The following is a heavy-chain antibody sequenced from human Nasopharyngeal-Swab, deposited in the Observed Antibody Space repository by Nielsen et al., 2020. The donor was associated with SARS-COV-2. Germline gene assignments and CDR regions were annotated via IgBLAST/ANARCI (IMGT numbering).Heavy chain of an antibody. CDR2: INDYEDRL. J-gene: IGHJ3*02. V-gene: IGHV3-64D*06. D-gene: IGHD1-7*01. Sequence: RQAPGKGLEYVSTINDYEDRLYYADSVKGRFTISRDNSKNTLYLQMSSLRAEDTAVYWCVKDLRGNYAFDIWGQGTMVTVSS. CDR3: VKDLRGNYAFDI.